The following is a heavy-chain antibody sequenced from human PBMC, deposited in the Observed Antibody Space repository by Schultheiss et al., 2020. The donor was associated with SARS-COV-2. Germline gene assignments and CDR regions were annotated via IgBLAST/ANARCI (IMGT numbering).Heavy chain of an antibody. J-gene: IGHJ1*01. Sequence: GGSLRLSCAASGFTFSSYAMHWVRQAPGKGLEWVAVISYDGSNKYYADSVKGRFTISRDNSKNTLYLQMNSLRAEDTAVYYCARGWSYYATEYFLHWGQGTLVTVSS. CDR2: ISYDGSNK. V-gene: IGHV3-30*01. CDR1: GFTFSSYA. D-gene: IGHD1-26*01. CDR3: ARGWSYYATEYFLH.